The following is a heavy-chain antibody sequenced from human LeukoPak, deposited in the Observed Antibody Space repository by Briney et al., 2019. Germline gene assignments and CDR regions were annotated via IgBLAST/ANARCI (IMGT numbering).Heavy chain of an antibody. V-gene: IGHV3-74*01. CDR2: INTDGTVT. CDR1: GFTLIEYL. D-gene: IGHD6-19*01. J-gene: IGHJ5*02. CDR3: ATKQWLAPAPDP. Sequence: GGSLRHSCADPGFTLIEYLWLWGRQAPGKGLESVSRINTDGTVTTYADSVKGRFAVSRDNADNTMFLQMNSVRDEDTAVYYCATKQWLAPAPDPGGQGTPVTVSS.